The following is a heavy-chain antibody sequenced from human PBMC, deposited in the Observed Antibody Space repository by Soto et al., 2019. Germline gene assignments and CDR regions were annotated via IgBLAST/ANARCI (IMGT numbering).Heavy chain of an antibody. Sequence: SETLSLTCTVSGGSISSGGYYWSWIRQHPGKGLEWIGYIYYSGNTYYNPSLKGRVTISVDTSKNQFSLKLTSVTAADTAVYYCASQRPGEWYYYYGMDVWGQGTTVTVSS. D-gene: IGHD3-10*01. V-gene: IGHV4-31*03. J-gene: IGHJ6*02. CDR3: ASQRPGEWYYYYGMDV. CDR2: IYYSGNT. CDR1: GGSISSGGYY.